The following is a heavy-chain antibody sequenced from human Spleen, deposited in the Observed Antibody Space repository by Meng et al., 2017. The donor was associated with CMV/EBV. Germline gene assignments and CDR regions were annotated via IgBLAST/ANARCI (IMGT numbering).Heavy chain of an antibody. CDR3: TKTIEGAMDV. CDR1: GYTFTTYY. Sequence: ASVKVSCKASGYTFTTYYMHWVRQAPGQGLEWMGWIDPNIGGTNYAQKFQGRVTLTRDTSISTVYMELSRLRSDDTAVHYCTKTIEGAMDVWGQGTTVTVSS. D-gene: IGHD1-7*01. CDR2: IDPNIGGT. V-gene: IGHV1-2*02. J-gene: IGHJ6*02.